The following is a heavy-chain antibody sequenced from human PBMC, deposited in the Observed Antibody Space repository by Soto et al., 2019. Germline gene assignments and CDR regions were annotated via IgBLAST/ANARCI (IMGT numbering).Heavy chain of an antibody. CDR2: IYHGGST. CDR1: GGSISSANW. Sequence: LSLTCAVSGGSISSANWWTWVRQPPGKGLEWIGEIYHGGSTSYNPSLKSRVTLSLDKFKNHFSLNLTSLTAADTAVYYCARLSFSYGVDVWGQGTTVTVSS. CDR3: ARLSFSYGVDV. J-gene: IGHJ6*02. V-gene: IGHV4-4*02.